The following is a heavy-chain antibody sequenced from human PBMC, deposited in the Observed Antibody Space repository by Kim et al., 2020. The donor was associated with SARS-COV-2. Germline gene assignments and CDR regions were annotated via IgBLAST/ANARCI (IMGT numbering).Heavy chain of an antibody. CDR1: GGSFSSCSNY. CDR2: ISHSGSS. D-gene: IGHD6-13*01. J-gene: IGHJ6*01. V-gene: IGHV4-39*01. Sequence: SETLSLTCTVSGGSFSSCSNYWGCNRQPQGMGRVWFGSISHSGSSYYNPSSKGRTTIAVDTYKNQFLLKLSSVAAAATVVYYCGTQLGLGSSRWFYY. CDR3: GTQLGLGSSRWFYY.